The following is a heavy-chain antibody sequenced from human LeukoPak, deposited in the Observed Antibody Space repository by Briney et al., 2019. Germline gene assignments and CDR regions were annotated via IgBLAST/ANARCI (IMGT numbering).Heavy chain of an antibody. V-gene: IGHV3-21*01. Sequence: GGSLRLSCAASGFTFSTYTMNWVRQAPGKGLEWVSSISSSSSYIYYADSVKGRFTISRDNSKNSLFLQMNSLRAEDTAVYYCARALPSSWYYFDYWGQGTLVTVSS. J-gene: IGHJ4*02. CDR3: ARALPSSWYYFDY. CDR2: ISSSSSYI. CDR1: GFTFSTYT. D-gene: IGHD6-13*01.